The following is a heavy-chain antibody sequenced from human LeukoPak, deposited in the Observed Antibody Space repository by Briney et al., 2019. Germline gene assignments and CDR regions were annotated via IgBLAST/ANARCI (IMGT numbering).Heavy chain of an antibody. CDR3: TRVSSDSSGVPYYYYYYGMDV. V-gene: IGHV3-23*01. CDR1: GITFSTYA. J-gene: IGHJ6*02. CDR2: ISGSGGNT. D-gene: IGHD3-22*01. Sequence: QSGGSLRLSCAATGITFSTYAMSWVRQASGKGLEWVSTISGSGGNTYYADSVKGRFTISRDNSKNTLYLQMNSLRAEDTAVYYCTRVSSDSSGVPYYYYYYGMDVWGQGTTVTVSS.